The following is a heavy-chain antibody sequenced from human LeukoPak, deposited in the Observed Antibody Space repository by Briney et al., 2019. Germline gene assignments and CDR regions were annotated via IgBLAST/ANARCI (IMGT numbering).Heavy chain of an antibody. CDR2: INHSGST. V-gene: IGHV4-34*01. CDR3: ARGLRYCTNALCLNSFDP. CDR1: GGSFSGYY. D-gene: IGHD2-8*01. Sequence: SETLSLTCAVYGGSFSGYYWSWIRQPPGKGLEWIGEINHSGSTNYNPSLKSRVTISVDTSKNQFSLKLSSVTAADTAVYYCARGLRYCTNALCLNSFDPWGQGTLVTVSS. J-gene: IGHJ5*02.